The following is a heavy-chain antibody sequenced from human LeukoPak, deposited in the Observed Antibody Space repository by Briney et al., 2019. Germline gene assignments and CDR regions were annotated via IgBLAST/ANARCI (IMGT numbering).Heavy chain of an antibody. CDR3: VRDTGSGWDFDY. Sequence: GGSLRLSCAASGFTFNAYAIHWVRQAPGKGLEWVSLVKGDGVTTDYANSVKGRFTVSRDNSKNSLYLQMSNLRTEDTALYYCVRDTGSGWDFDYWGQGTLVTVFS. V-gene: IGHV3-43*02. CDR1: GFTFNAYA. CDR2: VKGDGVTT. J-gene: IGHJ4*02. D-gene: IGHD6-19*01.